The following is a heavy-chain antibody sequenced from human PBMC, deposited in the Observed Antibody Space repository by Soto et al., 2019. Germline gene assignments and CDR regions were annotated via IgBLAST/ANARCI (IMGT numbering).Heavy chain of an antibody. CDR2: ISYDGSNK. D-gene: IGHD4-17*01. CDR1: GFAFSSYG. V-gene: IGHV3-30*18. CDR3: AKEAVFYADYGDFDY. Sequence: GGSLRLSCAASGFAFSSYGTHWVRQAPGKGLEWVAVISYDGSNKYYADSVKGRFTISRDNSKNTLYLQMNSLRAEDTAVYYCAKEAVFYADYGDFDYWGQGTLVTVSS. J-gene: IGHJ4*02.